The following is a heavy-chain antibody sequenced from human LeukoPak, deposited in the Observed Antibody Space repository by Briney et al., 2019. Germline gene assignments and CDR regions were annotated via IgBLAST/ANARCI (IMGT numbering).Heavy chain of an antibody. D-gene: IGHD2-21*01. CDR1: GFSVSSNY. CDR3: ARSLFFDH. Sequence: GGSLRLSCAASGFSVSSNYMNWVRQTPGKGLEWVSIIHSSGSTFYADSVKDRFTVSRDDSKNTVYLQMNSLRAEDTAVYYCARSLFFDHWGQGTLVTVSS. V-gene: IGHV3-53*01. CDR2: IHSSGST. J-gene: IGHJ4*02.